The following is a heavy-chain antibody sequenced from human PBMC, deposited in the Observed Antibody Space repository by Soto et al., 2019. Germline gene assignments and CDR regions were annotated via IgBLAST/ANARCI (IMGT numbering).Heavy chain of an antibody. CDR2: IYYSGST. Sequence: SETLSLTCTVSGGSISSSSYYWGWIRQPPGKGLEWIGSIYYSGSTYYNPSLKSRVTISVDTSKNQFSLKLSSVTAADTAVYYCARLPSSSGWYGRRDGYNVAYWGQGTLVPVFS. V-gene: IGHV4-39*01. J-gene: IGHJ4*02. CDR3: ARLPSSSGWYGRRDGYNVAY. D-gene: IGHD6-19*01. CDR1: GGSISSSSYY.